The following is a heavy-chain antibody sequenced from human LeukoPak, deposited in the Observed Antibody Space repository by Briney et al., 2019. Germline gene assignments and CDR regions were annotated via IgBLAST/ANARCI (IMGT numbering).Heavy chain of an antibody. CDR3: ARELISGDWTWDI. CDR1: GYSFTSYS. Sequence: GASVEVSCKASGYSFTSYSINWVRQAPGQGLEWMGIINPSGGTTNYAQKFQGRVTMTRDTSTSTVYMELSSLRSEDTAVYYCARELISGDWTWDIWGQGTMVTVSS. D-gene: IGHD2-21*02. J-gene: IGHJ3*02. CDR2: INPSGGTT. V-gene: IGHV1-46*01.